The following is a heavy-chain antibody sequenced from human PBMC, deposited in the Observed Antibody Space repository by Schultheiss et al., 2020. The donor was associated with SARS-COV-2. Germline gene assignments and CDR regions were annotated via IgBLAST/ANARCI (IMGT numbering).Heavy chain of an antibody. CDR2: INPSGGST. CDR1: GYTLTELS. Sequence: ASVKVSCKVSGYTLTELSMHWVRQAPGKGLEWMGIINPSGGSTSYAQKFQGRVTMTRDTSTSTVYMELSSLRSEDTAVYYCARDWRDYGAEEGWGQGTLVTVSS. V-gene: IGHV1-46*01. CDR3: ARDWRDYGAEEG. D-gene: IGHD3-16*01. J-gene: IGHJ4*02.